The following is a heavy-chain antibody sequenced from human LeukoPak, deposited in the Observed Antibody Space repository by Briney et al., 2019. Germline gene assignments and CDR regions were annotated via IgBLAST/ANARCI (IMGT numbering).Heavy chain of an antibody. V-gene: IGHV3-30*18. CDR1: GFTFSSYG. Sequence: PGRSLRLSCAASGFTFSSYGMHWVRQAPGKGLEWVAVISYDGSNKYYADSVKGRFTISRDNSKNTLYLQMNSLRAEDTAVYYCAKGWDIVATPPGDAFDIWGQGTMVTVSS. CDR2: ISYDGSNK. D-gene: IGHD5-12*01. CDR3: AKGWDIVATPPGDAFDI. J-gene: IGHJ3*02.